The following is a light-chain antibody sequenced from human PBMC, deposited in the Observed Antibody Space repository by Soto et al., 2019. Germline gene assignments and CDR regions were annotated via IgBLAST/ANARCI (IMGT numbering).Light chain of an antibody. CDR2: GAS. J-gene: IGKJ5*01. CDR1: QGTSSY. Sequence: DIQLTQSPSFLSASVVDIVAVACRASQGTSSYLAWFQQKPGRAPKLLIYGASTLQSGVPARFSGSGSGTDFTLTISNLQPQDFATYYCRQLNAYPLTFGQGTRLEIK. CDR3: RQLNAYPLT. V-gene: IGKV1-9*01.